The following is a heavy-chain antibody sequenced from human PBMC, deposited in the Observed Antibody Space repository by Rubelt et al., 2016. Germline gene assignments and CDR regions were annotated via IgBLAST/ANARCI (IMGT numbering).Heavy chain of an antibody. CDR2: INHGGST. Sequence: QVQLQRWGAGLLKPSETLSLTCAVSGGSLRGIFWNWIRQTPGKGLEWIGEINHGGSTNYNPSLKGRVSISVDTSKNQFSLKLSSVTAADTAVYYCARPSYNQGWYFDLWGRGTLVTVSS. CDR1: GGSLRGIF. CDR3: ARPSYNQGWYFDL. J-gene: IGHJ2*01. D-gene: IGHD1-14*01. V-gene: IGHV4-34*01.